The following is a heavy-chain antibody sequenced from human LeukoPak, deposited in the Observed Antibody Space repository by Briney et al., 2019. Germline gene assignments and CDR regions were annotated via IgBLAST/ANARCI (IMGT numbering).Heavy chain of an antibody. CDR3: AKATYYYDNSGYYSYFYDMDV. V-gene: IGHV3-30-3*01. J-gene: IGHJ6*02. CDR2: ISHDGSNN. CDR1: GFTFSSYA. D-gene: IGHD3-22*01. Sequence: GGSLRLSCAASGFTFSSYAMHWVRQAPGKGLEWVAAISHDGSNNYYADSVKGRFTISRDNSKSTLYLQMNSLRAEDTALYYCAKATYYYDNSGYYSYFYDMDVWGQGTTVTVSS.